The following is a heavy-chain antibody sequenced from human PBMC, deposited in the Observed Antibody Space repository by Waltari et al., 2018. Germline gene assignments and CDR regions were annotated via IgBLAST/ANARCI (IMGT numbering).Heavy chain of an antibody. CDR3: SGARMATGIFDY. D-gene: IGHD5-12*01. Sequence: QLQLQESGPGLVKPSETLSLTCTVSGGSISSSSYYWGWIRQPPGKGLEWIGSIYYSGSTYYNPSLKSRVTISVDTSKNQFSLKLSSVTAADTAVYYCSGARMATGIFDYWGQGTLVTVSS. V-gene: IGHV4-39*07. CDR1: GGSISSSSYY. CDR2: IYYSGST. J-gene: IGHJ4*02.